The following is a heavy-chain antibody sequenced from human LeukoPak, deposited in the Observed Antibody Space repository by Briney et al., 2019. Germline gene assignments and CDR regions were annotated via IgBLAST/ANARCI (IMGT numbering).Heavy chain of an antibody. V-gene: IGHV1-24*01. CDR1: GYTLTELS. Sequence: ASVKVSCNVSGYTLTELSMHWVRQAPGKGLEWMGGFDPEDGETIYAQKFQGRVTMTEDTSTDTAYMELSSLRSEDTAVYYCARDYRGWFGESRSVFDYWGQGTLVTVSS. J-gene: IGHJ4*02. CDR2: FDPEDGET. CDR3: ARDYRGWFGESRSVFDY. D-gene: IGHD3-10*01.